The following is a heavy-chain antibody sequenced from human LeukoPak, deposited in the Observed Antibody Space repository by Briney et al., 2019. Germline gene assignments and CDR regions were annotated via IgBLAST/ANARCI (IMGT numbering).Heavy chain of an antibody. CDR1: GSTFSSYA. V-gene: IGHV3-30*04. CDR2: ISYDGSNK. CDR3: ARGYDSTGYSLDYYHGMDV. Sequence: GRSLRLSCAASGSTFSSYAMHWVRQAPGKGLEWVAVISYDGSNKYYADSVKGRFTTSRDYSKNTLYLQMNSLRAEDTAVYYCARGYDSTGYSLDYYHGMDVWGQGTTVTVSS. J-gene: IGHJ6*02. D-gene: IGHD3-22*01.